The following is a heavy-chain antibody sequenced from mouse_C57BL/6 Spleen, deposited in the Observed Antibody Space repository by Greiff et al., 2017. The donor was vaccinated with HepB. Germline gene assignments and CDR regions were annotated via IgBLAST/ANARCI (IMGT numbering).Heavy chain of an antibody. CDR1: GFTFSDYG. CDR3: ARWGAYYTYFDY. D-gene: IGHD2-12*01. CDR2: ISSGSSTI. V-gene: IGHV5-17*01. J-gene: IGHJ2*01. Sequence: EVHLVESGGGLVKPGGSLKLSCAASGFTFSDYGMHWVRQAPEKGLVWVAYISSGSSTIYYADTVKGRFTISRDNAKNTLFLQMTSLRSEDTAMYYCARWGAYYTYFDYWGQGTTLTVSS.